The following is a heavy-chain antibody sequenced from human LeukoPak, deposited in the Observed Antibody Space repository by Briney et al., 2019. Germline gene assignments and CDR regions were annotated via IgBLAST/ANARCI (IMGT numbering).Heavy chain of an antibody. J-gene: IGHJ4*02. D-gene: IGHD3-22*01. V-gene: IGHV1-69*13. CDR1: GGTFSSYA. CDR2: IIPIFGTA. CDR3: AMYYYDRSGYYPLDY. Sequence: ASVKVSCKASGGTFSSYAISWVRQAPGQGLEWMGGIIPIFGTANYAQKFQGRVTIIADESTSTAYMELSSLRSEDTAVYYCAMYYYDRSGYYPLDYWGQGTLVTVSS.